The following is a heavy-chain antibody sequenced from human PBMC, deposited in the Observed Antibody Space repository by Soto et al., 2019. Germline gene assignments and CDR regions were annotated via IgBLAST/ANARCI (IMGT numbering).Heavy chain of an antibody. CDR1: GFTFSSYG. V-gene: IGHV3-30*18. J-gene: IGHJ6*03. D-gene: IGHD6-13*01. Sequence: GGSLRLSCAASGFTFSSYGMHWVRQAPGKGLEWVAVISYDGSNKYYADSVKGRFTISRDNSKNTLYLQMNSLRADDTAVYYCAKDGARIAAAGTSSYYYYYMDVWGKGTTVTVSS. CDR3: AKDGARIAAAGTSSYYYYYMDV. CDR2: ISYDGSNK.